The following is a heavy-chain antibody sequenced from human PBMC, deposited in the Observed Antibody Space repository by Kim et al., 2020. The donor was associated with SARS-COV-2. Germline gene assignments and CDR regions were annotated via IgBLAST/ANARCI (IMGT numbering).Heavy chain of an antibody. D-gene: IGHD3-3*01. CDR3: ARVWTHGGHDY. V-gene: IGHV3-7*03. Sequence: KDYVDSVKGRFTVSRDNAKNSVYLEMNGLKAEATAVYYCARVWTHGGHDYWGRGTLVTVSS. CDR2: K. J-gene: IGHJ4*02.